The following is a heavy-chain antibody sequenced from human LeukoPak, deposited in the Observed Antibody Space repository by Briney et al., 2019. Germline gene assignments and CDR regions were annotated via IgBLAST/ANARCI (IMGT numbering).Heavy chain of an antibody. CDR3: ASYDSSLDAFDI. D-gene: IGHD3-22*01. V-gene: IGHV3-21*01. J-gene: IGHJ3*02. Sequence: GGSLRLSCAASGFTFSSYNMNWVRQAPGKGLEWVSSISSGSSYLYYAHSVKGRFTISRDNAKNSLYLQMNSLRAEDTAVYYCASYDSSLDAFDIWGQGTMVTVSS. CDR2: ISSGSSYL. CDR1: GFTFSSYN.